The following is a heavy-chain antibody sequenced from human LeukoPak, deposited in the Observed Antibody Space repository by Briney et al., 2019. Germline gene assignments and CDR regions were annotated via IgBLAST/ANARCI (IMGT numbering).Heavy chain of an antibody. D-gene: IGHD2-15*01. J-gene: IGHJ4*02. CDR3: AKGRGYCTGGSCYSDY. CDR2: ISGSVGST. V-gene: IGHV3-23*01. CDR1: GFTSGNYA. Sequence: GGSMRLSCTASGFTSGNYATSWVRQAPGKGMEWVSTISGSVGSTYYADSVKGRFTISRDNSKNTLYLQMNSLRIEETAIYIFAKGRGYCTGGSCYSDYWGQGTLVTVS.